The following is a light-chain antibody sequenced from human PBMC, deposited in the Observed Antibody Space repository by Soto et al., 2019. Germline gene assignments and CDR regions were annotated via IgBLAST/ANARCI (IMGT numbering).Light chain of an antibody. J-gene: IGKJ2*01. CDR1: QSVGSN. CDR2: GAS. CDR3: QQYTNWPYT. V-gene: IGKV3-15*01. Sequence: EIVMTQSPATLSVSPGERASLSCRASQSVGSNLAWYQQTAGQAPRLLIYGASTRATGIPARFSGSGSGTEFTLTISRLQSEDFAGYSCQQYTNWPYTFGQGTKLEIK.